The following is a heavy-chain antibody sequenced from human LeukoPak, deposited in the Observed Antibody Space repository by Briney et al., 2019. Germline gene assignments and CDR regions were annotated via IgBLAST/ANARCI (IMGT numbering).Heavy chain of an antibody. Sequence: GGSLRLSCAASGFTFSNAWMSWVRQAPGKGLEWVGRIKSKTDGGTTDYAAPVKGRFTISRDDSKNTLYLQMNSLKTEDTAVYYCTTVHCSSTSCYTGGYWGQGTLVTVSS. D-gene: IGHD2-2*02. CDR1: GFTFSNAW. CDR2: IKSKTDGGTT. CDR3: TTVHCSSTSCYTGGY. V-gene: IGHV3-15*01. J-gene: IGHJ4*02.